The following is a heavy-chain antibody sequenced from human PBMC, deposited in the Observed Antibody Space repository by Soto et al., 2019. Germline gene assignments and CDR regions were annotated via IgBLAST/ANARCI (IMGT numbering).Heavy chain of an antibody. CDR3: ARDRVSYCGVDCPFDP. CDR1: GYTFTSYG. J-gene: IGHJ5*02. Sequence: ASVKVSFTASGYTFTSYGISWVRQAPGQGLEWMGRISAYNGNTNYAQKLQGRVTMTTDTSTSTAYMELRSLRSDDTAVYYCARDRVSYCGVDCPFDPGGQGPLVTVSS. CDR2: ISAYNGNT. D-gene: IGHD2-21*02. V-gene: IGHV1-18*01.